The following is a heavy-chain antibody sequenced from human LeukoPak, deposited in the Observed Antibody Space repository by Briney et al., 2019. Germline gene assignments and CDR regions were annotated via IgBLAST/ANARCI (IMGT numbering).Heavy chain of an antibody. CDR2: IYSTGST. CDR1: GGSISSYY. V-gene: IGHV4-4*07. J-gene: IGHJ4*02. CDR3: ARGRMGATYFDY. Sequence: SETLSLTCTVSGGSISSYYWSWIRQPAGKGLEWIGRIYSTGSTNYNPSLKSRVTMSVDTSKNQFSLKLSSVTAADTAVYYCARGRMGATYFDYWGQGTLVTVSS. D-gene: IGHD1-26*01.